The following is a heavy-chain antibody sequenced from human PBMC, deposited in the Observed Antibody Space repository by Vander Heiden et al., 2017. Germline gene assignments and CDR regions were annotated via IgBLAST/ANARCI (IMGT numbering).Heavy chain of an antibody. D-gene: IGHD3-10*01. Sequence: EVQLVVSGGGLVKPGGSLRLSCAASGFTFSDAWLSWVRQAPGKGLEWVGRIKTKTDGGTTDYAAPVKGRFTSSRDDSKNTLYLQMNSLKTEDTAAYYCATSGGGSGSAMYYWGQGPLVTVSS. CDR2: IKTKTDGGTT. V-gene: IGHV3-15*01. CDR3: ATSGGGSGSAMYY. J-gene: IGHJ4*02. CDR1: GFTFSDAW.